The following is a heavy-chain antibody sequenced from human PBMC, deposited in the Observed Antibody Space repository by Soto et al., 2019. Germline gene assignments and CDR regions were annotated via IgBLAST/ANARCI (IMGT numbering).Heavy chain of an antibody. D-gene: IGHD3-10*01. CDR2: IYWDDDK. CDR1: GFSLSTSGVG. V-gene: IGHV2-5*02. Sequence: SGPTLVNPTQTLTLTCTFSGFSLSTSGVGVGWIRQPPGKALEWLALIYWDDDKRYSPSLKSRLTITKDTSKNQVVLTLTKLDTVDTATYYCARGGWTTYYSPFFDYWGQGTLVTVSS. CDR3: ARGGWTTYYSPFFDY. J-gene: IGHJ4*02.